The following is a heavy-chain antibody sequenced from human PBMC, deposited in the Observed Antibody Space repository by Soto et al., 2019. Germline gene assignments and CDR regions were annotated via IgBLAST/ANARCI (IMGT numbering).Heavy chain of an antibody. D-gene: IGHD5-18*01. J-gene: IGHJ6*02. CDR3: TRVRGYSYGGPQEYGMDV. CDR2: INPGNGNT. Sequence: ASVKVSCKTSGYTFTNYAVHWVRQAPGQRLEWMGWINPGNGNTKYSQNFQGRVTITRDTSASTAYVELSSLRSEDTAVYYCTRVRGYSYGGPQEYGMDVWGQGTTITVSS. CDR1: GYTFTNYA. V-gene: IGHV1-3*01.